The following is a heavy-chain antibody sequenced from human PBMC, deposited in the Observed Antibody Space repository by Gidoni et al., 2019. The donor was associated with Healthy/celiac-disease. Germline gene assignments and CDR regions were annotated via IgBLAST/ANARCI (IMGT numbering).Heavy chain of an antibody. Sequence: EVQLVESGGGLVKPGGSLRLSCAASDFTLSSYSMNWVRQAPGKGLEWVSSISSSSSYIYYADSVKGRFTISRDNAKNSLYLQMNSLRAEDTAVYYCARDIRGSYYPGAFDIWGQGTMVTVSS. J-gene: IGHJ3*02. CDR3: ARDIRGSYYPGAFDI. CDR2: ISSSSSYI. CDR1: DFTLSSYS. V-gene: IGHV3-21*01. D-gene: IGHD1-26*01.